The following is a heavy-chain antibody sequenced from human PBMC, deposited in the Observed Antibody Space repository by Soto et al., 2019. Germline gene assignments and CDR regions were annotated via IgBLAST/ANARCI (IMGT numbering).Heavy chain of an antibody. CDR3: IMVGPKGY. CDR1: GFIFSNAW. D-gene: IGHD2-8*01. Sequence: EVQLVESGGGLVKPGGSLRLSCAASGFIFSNAWMSWVRQAPGKGLEWVGRIKSKTDGGTTDYAAPVKGRFTISRDCSKNTLYLEMNSLKTEDTGVDYRIMVGPKGYWGQGTLVTVSS. CDR2: IKSKTDGGTT. V-gene: IGHV3-15*01. J-gene: IGHJ4*02.